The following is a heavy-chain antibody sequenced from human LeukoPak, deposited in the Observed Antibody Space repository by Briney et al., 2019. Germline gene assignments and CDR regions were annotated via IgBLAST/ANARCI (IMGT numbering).Heavy chain of an antibody. CDR2: IIPIFGTA. Sequence: SVKVSCKASGGTFSSYAISWVRQAPGQGLEWMGRIIPIFGTANYAQKFQGRVTITTDESTSTAYMELSSLRSEDTAVYYCATLIPEPDLYYFDYWGQGTLVTVSS. CDR1: GGTFSSYA. CDR3: ATLIPEPDLYYFDY. D-gene: IGHD1-14*01. V-gene: IGHV1-69*05. J-gene: IGHJ4*02.